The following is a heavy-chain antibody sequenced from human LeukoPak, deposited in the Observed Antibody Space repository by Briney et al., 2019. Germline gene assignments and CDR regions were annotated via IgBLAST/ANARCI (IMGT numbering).Heavy chain of an antibody. J-gene: IGHJ5*02. V-gene: IGHV4-30-4*08. CDR2: IYYSGST. Sequence: SQTLSLTCTVSGDSISSGDYYWSWIRQPPGKGLEWIGYIYYSGSTYYNPSLKSRVTISVDTSKNQFSLKLSSVTAADTAVYYCASLGGSSSWYYWFDPWGQGTLVTVSS. CDR3: ASLGGSSSWYYWFDP. CDR1: GDSISSGDYY. D-gene: IGHD6-13*01.